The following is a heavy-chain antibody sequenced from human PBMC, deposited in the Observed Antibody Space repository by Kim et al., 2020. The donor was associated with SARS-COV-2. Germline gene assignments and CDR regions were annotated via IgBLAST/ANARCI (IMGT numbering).Heavy chain of an antibody. J-gene: IGHJ4*02. CDR3: SSRYGRAARWRY. D-gene: IGHD5-18*01. V-gene: IGHV1-8*01. Sequence: ASVKVSCKAAEYIFNNDDINWVRQATGQGLEWMGWIDPRTGNTAYAQNLKGRVTMTRDTSISTDYLELYSLTSDDTGVYYCSSRYGRAARWRYWGQGTPVTVSS. CDR1: EYIFNNDD. CDR2: IDPRTGNT.